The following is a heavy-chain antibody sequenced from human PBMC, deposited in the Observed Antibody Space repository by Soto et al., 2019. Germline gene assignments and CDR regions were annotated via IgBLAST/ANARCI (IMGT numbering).Heavy chain of an antibody. CDR3: ASMEQQLVPYYYDGMDA. V-gene: IGHV1-69*01. Sequence: QVQLVQSGAEVKKPGSSVKVSCKASGGTFSSYAISWVRQAPGQGLEWMGGIIPIFGTANYAQKFQARVTITADESTSTAYMQLSSLRSEDTAGYYCASMEQQLVPYYYDGMDAWGQGTTVTVSS. CDR1: GGTFSSYA. J-gene: IGHJ6*02. D-gene: IGHD6-13*01. CDR2: IIPIFGTA.